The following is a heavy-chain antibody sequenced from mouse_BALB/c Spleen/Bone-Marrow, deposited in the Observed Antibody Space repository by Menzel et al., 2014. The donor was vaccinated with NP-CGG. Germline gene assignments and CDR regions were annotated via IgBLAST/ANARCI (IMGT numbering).Heavy chain of an antibody. CDR3: ARDMGGLLFDY. D-gene: IGHD2-3*01. J-gene: IGHJ2*01. V-gene: IGHV7-3*02. CDR2: IRNKANGYTT. Sequence: EVQLQESGGGLVQPGGSLRLSCAPSGLTFTDYYMNWVRQPPGKALEWLGFIRNKANGYTTEYSASVKGRFTISRDISQSILYLQMNTLRAEDSATYYCARDMGGLLFDYWGQGTTLTVSS. CDR1: GLTFTDYY.